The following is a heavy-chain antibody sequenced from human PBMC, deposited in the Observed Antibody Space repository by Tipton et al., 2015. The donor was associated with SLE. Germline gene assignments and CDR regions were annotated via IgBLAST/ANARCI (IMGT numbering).Heavy chain of an antibody. V-gene: IGHV4-61*01. D-gene: IGHD2-2*01. Sequence: TLSLTCTVSGYSISSGYYWSWIRQPPGKGLGWIGYIYYSGSTNYNPSLKSRVTISVDTSKNQFSLKLSSVTAADTAVYYCARLMMGPVIVVVPAGEGTARGVYNWFDPWGQGTLVTVSS. CDR3: ARLMMGPVIVVVPAGEGTARGVYNWFDP. CDR2: IYYSGST. CDR1: GYSISSGYY. J-gene: IGHJ5*02.